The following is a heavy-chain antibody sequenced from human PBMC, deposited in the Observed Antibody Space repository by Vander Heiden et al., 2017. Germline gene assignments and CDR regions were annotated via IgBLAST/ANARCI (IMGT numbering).Heavy chain of an antibody. J-gene: IGHJ6*02. CDR2: ISGRGGST. CDR3: AKDSRYSNYNYYYYGMDV. Sequence: EVQLLESGGGLVQPGGSLRLSCAASGFPFSRYAMSWVRQGPGKGLEWVSAISGRGGSTYYADSVKGRFTISRDNSKNTLYLQMNSLRAEDTAVYYCAKDSRYSNYNYYYYGMDVWGQGTTVTVSS. V-gene: IGHV3-23*01. CDR1: GFPFSRYA. D-gene: IGHD4-4*01.